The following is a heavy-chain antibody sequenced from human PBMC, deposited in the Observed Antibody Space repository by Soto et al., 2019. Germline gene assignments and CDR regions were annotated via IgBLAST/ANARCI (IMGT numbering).Heavy chain of an antibody. D-gene: IGHD6-13*01. J-gene: IGHJ5*02. Sequence: SESLSLTCTVSGGSVSSGSYYWSWIRQPPGKVLEWIVYIYYSGSTNYNPSLKSRVTISLDTSNNQFSLKLSSVTTADTAVYYCARHSSPYSFSEWFDPWGQGTLVTVSS. CDR3: ARHSSPYSFSEWFDP. CDR1: GGSVSSGSYY. CDR2: IYYSGST. V-gene: IGHV4-61*01.